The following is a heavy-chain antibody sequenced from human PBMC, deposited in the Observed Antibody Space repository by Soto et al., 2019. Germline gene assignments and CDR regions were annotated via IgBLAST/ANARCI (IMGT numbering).Heavy chain of an antibody. Sequence: EVQLVEAGGGLVQPGGSLRLSCAASGFTFSNYWMHWFRQVPGMGLTWVSRINPDGSNTIYADSVKGRFTISRDNAKNTLSVQMNSLRAEDTALYYCVRGRLSWNGVDYWGQGTLVPVSS. CDR2: INPDGSNT. V-gene: IGHV3-74*01. CDR3: VRGRLSWNGVDY. D-gene: IGHD1-1*01. J-gene: IGHJ4*02. CDR1: GFTFSNYW.